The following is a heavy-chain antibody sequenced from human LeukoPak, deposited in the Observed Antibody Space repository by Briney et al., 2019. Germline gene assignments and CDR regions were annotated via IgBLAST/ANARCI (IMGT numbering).Heavy chain of an antibody. V-gene: IGHV4-38-2*01. CDR3: ARGVAAAATRKENYYGLDV. CDR2: IYHSGST. D-gene: IGHD6-13*01. Sequence: SETLSLTCAVSGYSISNDYYWGWIRQPPGKGLEWIGSIYHSGSTYYYPSLKSRLTISVDTSKNQFSLKVTSVTAADTAVYYCARGVAAAATRKENYYGLDVWGKGTTVTVSS. J-gene: IGHJ6*04. CDR1: GYSISNDYY.